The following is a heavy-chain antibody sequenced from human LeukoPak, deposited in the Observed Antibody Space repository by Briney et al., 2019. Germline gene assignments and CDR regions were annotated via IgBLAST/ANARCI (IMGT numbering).Heavy chain of an antibody. CDR2: LNHSGST. V-gene: IGHV4-34*01. D-gene: IGHD2-2*01. CDR3: ASGGGCNSTSCHPAYYYGMDV. CDR1: GGSFSGHY. J-gene: IGHJ6*04. Sequence: SETLSLTCAVYGGSFSGHYWSWIRPPPGKGLEWIGELNHSGSTNYNPSLKSRVPISVDTSKNQFSLKLSSVTAADTAVYYCASGGGCNSTSCHPAYYYGMDVWGKGTTVTVSS.